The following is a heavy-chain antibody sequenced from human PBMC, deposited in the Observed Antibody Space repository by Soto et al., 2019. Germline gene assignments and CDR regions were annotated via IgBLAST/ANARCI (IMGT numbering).Heavy chain of an antibody. CDR2: IKRDGNEK. CDR1: GFTFSNFW. D-gene: IGHD6-13*01. V-gene: IGHV3-7*01. CDR3: AREGQHLVLNFDY. J-gene: IGHJ4*02. Sequence: GGSLRLSCAASGFTFSNFWMSWVRQAPGKGLEWVAHIKRDGNEKSYVDSVEGRFTISRDNAKKSLFLQMNSLRAEDTAVYYCAREGQHLVLNFDYWGRGALVTVSS.